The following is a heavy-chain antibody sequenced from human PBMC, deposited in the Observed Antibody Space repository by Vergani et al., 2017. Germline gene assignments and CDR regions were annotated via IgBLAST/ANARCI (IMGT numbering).Heavy chain of an antibody. CDR3: AREGRGAVTTGYDY. D-gene: IGHD4-17*01. CDR1: GGSISSYY. J-gene: IGHJ4*02. CDR2: IYYSGST. V-gene: IGHV4-59*01. Sequence: QVQLQESGPGLVKPSETLSLTCTVSGGSISSYYWSWIRQPPGKGLEWIGDIYYSGSTNSNPSLKSRVTISVDTSKNQFSLKLSSVTAADTAVYYCAREGRGAVTTGYDYWGQGTLVTVSS.